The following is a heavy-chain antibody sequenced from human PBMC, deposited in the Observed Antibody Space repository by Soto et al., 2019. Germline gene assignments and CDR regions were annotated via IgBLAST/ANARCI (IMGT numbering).Heavy chain of an antibody. CDR1: GFTFSSYG. J-gene: IGHJ6*02. V-gene: IGHV3-30*18. Sequence: QVQLVESGGGVVQPGRSPRLSCAASGFTFSSYGMHWVRQAPGKGLEWVAVISYDGSNKYYADSVKGRFTISRDNSKNTLYLQMNSLRAEDTAVYYCAKDLGYGMDVWGQGTTVTVSS. CDR2: ISYDGSNK. CDR3: AKDLGYGMDV.